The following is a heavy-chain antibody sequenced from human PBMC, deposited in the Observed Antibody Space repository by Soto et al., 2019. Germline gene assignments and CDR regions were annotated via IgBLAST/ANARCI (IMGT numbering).Heavy chain of an antibody. CDR3: ARCLGSTGYGMDV. CDR1: GDSVSSNSYY. V-gene: IGHV4-61*01. CDR2: IYYSGST. Sequence: TLSLTCTVSGDSVSSNSYYWSWIRQPPGKGLEFIGYIYYSGSTNYNPSLKSRVTISLDTSKNQFSLRLSSVTAADTAVYYCARCLGSTGYGMDVWGQGTPVTVSS. D-gene: IGHD1-1*01. J-gene: IGHJ6*02.